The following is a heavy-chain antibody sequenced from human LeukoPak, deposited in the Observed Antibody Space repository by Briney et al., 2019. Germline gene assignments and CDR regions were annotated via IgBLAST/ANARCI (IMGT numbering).Heavy chain of an antibody. J-gene: IGHJ4*02. CDR2: INHSGST. V-gene: IGHV4-34*01. CDR1: GGSFSGYY. CDR3: ARGYCSSTSCYKDY. Sequence: SETLSLTCAIYGGSFSGYYWSWIRQPPGKGLEWIGEINHSGSTNYNPSLKSRVTISVDTSKNQFSLKLSSATAADTAVYYCARGYCSSTSCYKDYWGQGTLVTVSS. D-gene: IGHD2-2*02.